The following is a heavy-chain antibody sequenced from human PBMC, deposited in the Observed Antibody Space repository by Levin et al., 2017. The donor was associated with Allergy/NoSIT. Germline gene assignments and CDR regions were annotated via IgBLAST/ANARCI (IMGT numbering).Heavy chain of an antibody. CDR3: ARDSYVDTATYYNFDN. V-gene: IGHV4-61*01. CDR2: IYYSGRT. Sequence: KAGGSLRLSCTVSGASVSSSTYYWSWLRQPPGKGLEWIGYIYYSGRTDYNPSLKSRVTMSLHTSTNRFSLTLRSVTAADTAVYYCARDSYVDTATYYNFDNWGQGILVTVSS. D-gene: IGHD5-18*01. J-gene: IGHJ4*02. CDR1: GASVSSSTYY.